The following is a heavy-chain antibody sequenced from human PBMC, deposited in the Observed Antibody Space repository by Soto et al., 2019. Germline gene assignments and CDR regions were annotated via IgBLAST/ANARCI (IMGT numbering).Heavy chain of an antibody. Sequence: SEILSLTYTVSGGSIRSYYWSWIRQPPGKGLEWIGYIYYSGSTNYNPSLKSRVTISVDTSKNQFSLKLSSVTAADTAVYYCARDPNTHAFDIWGQGTMVTVSS. CDR3: ARDPNTHAFDI. J-gene: IGHJ3*02. V-gene: IGHV4-59*01. D-gene: IGHD2-2*02. CDR2: IYYSGST. CDR1: GGSIRSYY.